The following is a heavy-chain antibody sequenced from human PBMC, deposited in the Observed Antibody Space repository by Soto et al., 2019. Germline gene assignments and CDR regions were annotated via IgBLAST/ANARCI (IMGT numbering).Heavy chain of an antibody. J-gene: IGHJ4*02. CDR2: INPNSGGT. D-gene: IGHD5-12*01. CDR3: ARGDHSGYDWAFDY. CDR1: GYTFTGYY. V-gene: IGHV1-2*04. Sequence: GASVKISCKASGYTFTGYYMHWVRQAPGQGLEWMGWINPNSGGTNYAQKFQGWVTMTRDTSISTAYMELSRLRSDDTAVYYCARGDHSGYDWAFDYWGQGTLVTVXS.